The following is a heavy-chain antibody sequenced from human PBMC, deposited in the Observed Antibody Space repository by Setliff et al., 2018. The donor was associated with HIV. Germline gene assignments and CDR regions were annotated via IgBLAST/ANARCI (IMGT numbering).Heavy chain of an antibody. D-gene: IGHD3-10*01. J-gene: IGHJ5*02. CDR3: ARTRSGTYYGEMNWFDP. CDR2: IYTSGST. CDR1: GGSFSGYY. Sequence: SETLSLTCAVYGGSFSGYYWSWIRQPPGKGLEWIGYIYTSGSTNYNPSLKSRVTISVDTSKNRFFLTLRSVTAADTAVYYCARTRSGTYYGEMNWFDPWGQGILVTVSS. V-gene: IGHV4-4*08.